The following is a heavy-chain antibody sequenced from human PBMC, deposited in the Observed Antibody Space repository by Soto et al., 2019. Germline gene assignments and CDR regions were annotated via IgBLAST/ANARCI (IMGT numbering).Heavy chain of an antibody. CDR3: ARRGAVAGILYY. CDR2: ISSSSSYI. D-gene: IGHD6-19*01. V-gene: IGHV3-21*01. J-gene: IGHJ4*02. Sequence: GGSLRLSCAASGFTFSSYSMNWVRQAPGKGLEWVSSISSSSSYIYYADSVKGRFTISRDNAKNSLYLQMNSLRAEDTAVYYCARRGAVAGILYYWGQGTLVTVSS. CDR1: GFTFSSYS.